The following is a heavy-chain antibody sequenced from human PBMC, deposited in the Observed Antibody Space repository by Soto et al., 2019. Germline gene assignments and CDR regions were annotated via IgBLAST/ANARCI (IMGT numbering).Heavy chain of an antibody. CDR1: GVSISSGGYN. CDR3: ARGGYCSNGVCYVYYGVDV. D-gene: IGHD2-8*01. CDR2: IYNSGST. J-gene: IGHJ6*02. Sequence: SETLSLTCSVSGVSISSGGYNWSWIRQHPGKGLEWIGYIYNSGSTYYNPSLKSRVTISVDTSENQFSLKLSSVTAADTAVYYCARGGYCSNGVCYVYYGVDVWGQGTTVTVSS. V-gene: IGHV4-31*03.